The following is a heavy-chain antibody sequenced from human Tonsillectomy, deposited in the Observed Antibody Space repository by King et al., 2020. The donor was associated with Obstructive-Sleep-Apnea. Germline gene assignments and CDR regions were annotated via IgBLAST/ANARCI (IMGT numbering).Heavy chain of an antibody. J-gene: IGHJ5*02. CDR3: ARDPDYGGNSGGGWFDP. V-gene: IGHV5-51*01. CDR1: GYSFTSYW. Sequence: VQLVESGAEVKKPGESLTISCTGSGYSFTSYWIGWVRQMPGKGLEWMGIIYPGDSDTRYSPSFQGQVTISADKSISTAYLQWSSLKASDTAMYYCARDPDYGGNSGGGWFDPWGQGTLVTVSS. CDR2: IYPGDSDT. D-gene: IGHD4-23*01.